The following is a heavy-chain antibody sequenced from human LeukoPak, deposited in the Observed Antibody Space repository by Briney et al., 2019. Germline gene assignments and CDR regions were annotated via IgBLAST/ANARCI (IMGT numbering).Heavy chain of an antibody. CDR1: GGSISSGGYS. V-gene: IGHV4-30-2*01. Sequence: PSQTLSLTCAVSGGSISSGGYSWSWIRQPPGNGLEWIGYIYHSGSTYYNPSLKSRVTISVDRSKNQFSLKLSSVTAADTAVYYCARLRSGSLDYWGQGTLVTVSS. J-gene: IGHJ4*02. CDR2: IYHSGST. D-gene: IGHD1-26*01. CDR3: ARLRSGSLDY.